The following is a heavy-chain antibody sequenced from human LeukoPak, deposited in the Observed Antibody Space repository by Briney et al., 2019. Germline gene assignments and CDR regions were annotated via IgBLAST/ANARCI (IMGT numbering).Heavy chain of an antibody. V-gene: IGHV1-69*05. CDR2: IIPIFGTA. CDR1: GATFSSYA. J-gene: IGHJ4*02. CDR3: ARGDPPSNFDY. Sequence: GSSVNFSCKASGATFSSYAISWVRHAPGQGLEWMGRIIPIFGTANYAQKLHGRVTITTDESTSTSYMERSSLRSEDTAVYYCARGDPPSNFDYWGEGTLVTVSS. D-gene: IGHD6-6*01.